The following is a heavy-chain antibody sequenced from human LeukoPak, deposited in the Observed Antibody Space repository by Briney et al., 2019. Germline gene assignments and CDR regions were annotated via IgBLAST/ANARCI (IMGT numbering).Heavy chain of an antibody. D-gene: IGHD4-17*01. CDR1: GFTFNNYA. Sequence: GGSLRLSCAASGFTFNNYAMNWVRQAPGKGLEWVSSISGGGETTYYADSAKGRLTISRDNSQNTLYLQMNSLRAEDTTVYYCARDYADYVGYFFFDYWGQGTLVTVSS. V-gene: IGHV3-23*01. J-gene: IGHJ4*02. CDR2: ISGGGETT. CDR3: ARDYADYVGYFFFDY.